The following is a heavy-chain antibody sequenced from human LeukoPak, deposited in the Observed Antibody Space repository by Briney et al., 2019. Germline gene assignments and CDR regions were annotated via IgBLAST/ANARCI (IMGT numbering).Heavy chain of an antibody. CDR2: IYTGGST. J-gene: IGHJ4*02. CDR1: GFTVSSDY. Sequence: PGGSLRLSCAASGFTVSSDYMSWVRQTPGKGLEWVSVIYTGGSTFYADSVRGRFAISRDNSKNTLYLQMNTLRAEDTAVYYCARGLLDFWGQGTLVTVSS. V-gene: IGHV3-53*01. CDR3: ARGLLDF. D-gene: IGHD3-16*01.